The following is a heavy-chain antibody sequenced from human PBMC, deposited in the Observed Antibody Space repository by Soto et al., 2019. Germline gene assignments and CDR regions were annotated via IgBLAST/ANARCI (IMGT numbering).Heavy chain of an antibody. D-gene: IGHD6-19*01. CDR2: IYYSGST. CDR1: GGSIISSIYY. J-gene: IGHJ4*02. V-gene: IGHV4-39*01. CDR3: ARVEVSRGWYFGY. Sequence: QLQLQESGPGLVKPSETLNLTCTVSGGSIISSIYYWGWIRQPPGKGLECIGSIYYSGSTYYNTSLKIRVTISVYTSKIQVSLKLSSVTAADSAVYYCARVEVSRGWYFGYWGQGTLVTVSS.